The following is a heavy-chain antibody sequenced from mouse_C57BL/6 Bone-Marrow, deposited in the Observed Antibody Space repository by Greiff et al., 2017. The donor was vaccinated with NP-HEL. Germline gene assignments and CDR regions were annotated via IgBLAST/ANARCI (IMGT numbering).Heavy chain of an antibody. D-gene: IGHD1-1*01. V-gene: IGHV1-55*01. CDR2: IYPGSGST. J-gene: IGHJ2*01. CDR1: GYTFTSYW. Sequence: QVQLQQPGAELVKPGASVKMSCKASGYTFTSYWITWVKQRPGQGLEWIGDIYPGSGSTNYNEKFKSKATLTVDTSSSTAYMQLSSLTSEDSAVYYCARPITTVVAVDYWGQGTTLTVSS. CDR3: ARPITTVVAVDY.